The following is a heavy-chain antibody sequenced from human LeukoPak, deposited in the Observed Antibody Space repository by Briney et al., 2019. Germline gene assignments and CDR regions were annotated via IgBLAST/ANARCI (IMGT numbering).Heavy chain of an antibody. D-gene: IGHD1-26*01. CDR1: GFTFSNAW. V-gene: IGHV3-21*01. CDR3: ARDRGSYTLDY. Sequence: GGSLRLSCAASGFTFSNAWMNWVRQAPGKGLEWVSSITSSSRYIYYADSVKGRFTISRDNAKNSLYLQMNSLRAEDTAVYYCARDRGSYTLDYWGQGALVTVSS. CDR2: ITSSSRYI. J-gene: IGHJ4*02.